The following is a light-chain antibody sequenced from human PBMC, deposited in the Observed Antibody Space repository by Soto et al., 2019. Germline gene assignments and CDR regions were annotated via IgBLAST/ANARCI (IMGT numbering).Light chain of an antibody. J-gene: IGKJ1*01. V-gene: IGKV3D-15*01. CDR3: QQYNNWPGT. CDR2: DAS. CDR1: QSVSSQ. Sequence: EIVLTQSPATLSLSPGERATLSCRASQSVSSQLAWYQQKPGQAPRLLMYDASSRATGIPARFSGSGSGTDFTLTISSLQSEDFAVYYCQQYNNWPGTFGQGTKVDNQ.